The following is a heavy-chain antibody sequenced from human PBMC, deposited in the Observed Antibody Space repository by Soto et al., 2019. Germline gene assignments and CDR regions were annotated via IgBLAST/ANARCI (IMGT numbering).Heavy chain of an antibody. Sequence: SETLSLTCTVSGGSISSSSYYWGWIRQPPGKGLEWIGSIYYSGSTYYNPSLKSRVTISVDTSKNQFSLKLSSVTAADTAVYYCARSYGEVGYGMDVWGQGTTVTVSS. CDR1: GGSISSSSYY. CDR2: IYYSGST. J-gene: IGHJ6*02. V-gene: IGHV4-39*01. CDR3: ARSYGEVGYGMDV. D-gene: IGHD4-17*01.